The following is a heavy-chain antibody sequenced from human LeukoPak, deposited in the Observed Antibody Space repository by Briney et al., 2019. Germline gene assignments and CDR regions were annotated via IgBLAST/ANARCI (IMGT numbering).Heavy chain of an antibody. V-gene: IGHV3-30-3*01. D-gene: IGHD6-6*01. CDR1: GFTFNNYA. Sequence: GGSLRLSCAASGFTFNNYAMHWVRQAPGKGLEWVAVKSYDGSNKYYADSVKGRFTISRDNSKNTLYLQMNSLRTDDTAVYYCARDGGEQLFGPFDYWGQGTLVTVSS. CDR2: KSYDGSNK. CDR3: ARDGGEQLFGPFDY. J-gene: IGHJ4*02.